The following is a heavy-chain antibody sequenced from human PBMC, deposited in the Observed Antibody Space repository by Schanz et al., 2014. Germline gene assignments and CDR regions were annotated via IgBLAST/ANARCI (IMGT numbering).Heavy chain of an antibody. D-gene: IGHD1-26*01. CDR1: GYTFTFTTYG. CDR2: ISAYNGYT. CDR3: ARDRDQWDGNYLDY. V-gene: IGHV1-18*01. J-gene: IGHJ4*02. Sequence: QVQLVQSGGEVKKPGASVKVSCKASGYTFTFTTYGISWVRQVPGQGLEWMGWISAYNGYTNYAQKFQGRVTMTTDTSTSTVYMELRSLTSDDSAVYYCARDRDQWDGNYLDYWGQGTLVTVSS.